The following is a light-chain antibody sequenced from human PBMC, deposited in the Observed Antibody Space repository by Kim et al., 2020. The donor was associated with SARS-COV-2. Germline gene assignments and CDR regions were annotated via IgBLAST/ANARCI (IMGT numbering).Light chain of an antibody. V-gene: IGLV2-14*03. J-gene: IGLJ2*01. CDR2: DVS. CDR3: SSYTTSNTWV. CDR1: SSDVGGHNY. Sequence: QSALTQPASVSGSPGQSITISCSGTSSDVGGHNYVSWYQQHPGKAPKLMIYDVSKRPSGVSDRFSASKSDNTASLTISGLQAEDEADYYCSSYTTSNTWVFGGGTQLTVL.